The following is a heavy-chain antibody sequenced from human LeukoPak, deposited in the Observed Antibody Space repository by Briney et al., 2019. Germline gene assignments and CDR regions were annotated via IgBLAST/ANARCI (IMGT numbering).Heavy chain of an antibody. V-gene: IGHV4-59*01. Sequence: PSETLSLTCTVSGGSLSIYYCRWIRPPRGKGLEWIGYIYYSGSTNYNPSLKSRVTISIDTSKNQFSLNLSSVAAADTAEYYCARGASGYSYGWGEGALVTVSS. J-gene: IGHJ4*02. D-gene: IGHD5-18*01. CDR3: ARGASGYSYG. CDR1: GGSLSIYY. CDR2: IYYSGST.